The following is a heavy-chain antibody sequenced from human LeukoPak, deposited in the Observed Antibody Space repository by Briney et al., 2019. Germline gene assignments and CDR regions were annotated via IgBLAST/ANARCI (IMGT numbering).Heavy chain of an antibody. CDR2: IYYSGST. Sequence: SETLSLTCTVSGGSISSYYWSWIRQPPGKGLEWIGYIYYSGSTNYNPSLKSRVTISVDTSKNQFSLKLSSVTAADTAVYYCARGRDYYGFGYFDYWGQGTLVTVSS. CDR1: GGSISSYY. CDR3: ARGRDYYGFGYFDY. J-gene: IGHJ4*02. V-gene: IGHV4-59*08. D-gene: IGHD3-10*01.